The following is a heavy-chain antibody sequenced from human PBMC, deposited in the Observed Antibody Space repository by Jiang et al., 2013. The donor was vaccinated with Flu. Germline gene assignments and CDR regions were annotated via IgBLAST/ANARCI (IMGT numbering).Heavy chain of an antibody. CDR3: ARWAKMVRWSSGYFYAFDI. Sequence: LKSRVTISVDTSKNQFSLKLSSVTAADTAVYYWARWAKMVRWSSGYFYAFDIWGQGTMVTVSS. V-gene: IGHV4-34*01. D-gene: IGHD3-22*01. J-gene: IGHJ3*02.